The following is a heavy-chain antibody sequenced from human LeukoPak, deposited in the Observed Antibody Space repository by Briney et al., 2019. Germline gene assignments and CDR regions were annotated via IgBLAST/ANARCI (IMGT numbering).Heavy chain of an antibody. CDR3: TTDFGPTYYDFWSGYSRDYFDY. D-gene: IGHD3-3*01. CDR2: IKSKTDGGTT. Sequence: PGGSLRLSCAASGFTFSNAWMSWVRQAPGKGLEWVGRIKSKTDGGTTDYAAPVKGRFTISRDDSKNTLYLQMNSLKTEDTAVYYCTTDFGPTYYDFWSGYSRDYFDYWGQGTLVTVSS. CDR1: GFTFSNAW. J-gene: IGHJ4*02. V-gene: IGHV3-15*01.